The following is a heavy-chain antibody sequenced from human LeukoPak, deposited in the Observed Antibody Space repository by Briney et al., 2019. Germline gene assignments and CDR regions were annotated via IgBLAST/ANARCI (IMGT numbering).Heavy chain of an antibody. V-gene: IGHV3-23*01. Sequence: GGSLRLSCAASGFTFRDYGMHWVRQAPGKGLEWVSAISGSGGSTYYADSVKGRFTISRDNSKNTLYLQMNSLRAEDTAVYYCARGGAARPDFWGQGTLVTVSS. J-gene: IGHJ4*02. CDR3: ARGGAARPDF. D-gene: IGHD6-6*01. CDR2: ISGSGGST. CDR1: GFTFRDYG.